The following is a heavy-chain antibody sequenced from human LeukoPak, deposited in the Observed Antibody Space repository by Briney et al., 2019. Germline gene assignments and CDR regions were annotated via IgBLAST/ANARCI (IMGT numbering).Heavy chain of an antibody. CDR2: IFYNGIT. CDR1: GGSISSSYHY. CDR3: ATFNPSYVGEDAFDV. V-gene: IGHV4-39*01. D-gene: IGHD3-10*02. Sequence: SETLSLTCTVSGGSISSSYHYWGWIRQPPGKGLEWIGNIFYNGITYYNPSLKSRVTISIDTSKNQFSLRLTSVTAADTAMYYCATFNPSYVGEDAFDVWGQGTMVTVSS. J-gene: IGHJ3*01.